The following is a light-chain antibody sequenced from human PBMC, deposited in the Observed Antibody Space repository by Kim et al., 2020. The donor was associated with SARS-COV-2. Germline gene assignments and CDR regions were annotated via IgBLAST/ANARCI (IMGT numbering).Light chain of an antibody. CDR1: SGKSSVA. J-gene: IGLJ2*01. CDR3: HTWGSGLLV. Sequence: SVKITCTRNSGKSSVAIAWIQQQPEKGPRYLMKLNTDGNHSKGEGIPDRFSGSSPGAERYLTFSSLQSEDEPAYSGHTWGSGLLVSGGGTKLTVL. V-gene: IGLV4-69*02. CDR2: LNTDGNH.